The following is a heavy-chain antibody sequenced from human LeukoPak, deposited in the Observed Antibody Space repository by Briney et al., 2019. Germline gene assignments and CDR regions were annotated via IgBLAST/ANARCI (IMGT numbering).Heavy chain of an antibody. CDR1: GGSISSGGYY. D-gene: IGHD3-16*01. Sequence: PSQTLSLTCTVSGGSISSGGYYWSWIRQYPGKGLEWIGSIYYSGSTYYNPSLKSRLTISVGTSNNQFSLNLSSVTAADTAVYYCAKVLRGTGNWFDPWGQGTLVTVSS. J-gene: IGHJ5*02. V-gene: IGHV4-31*03. CDR2: IYYSGST. CDR3: AKVLRGTGNWFDP.